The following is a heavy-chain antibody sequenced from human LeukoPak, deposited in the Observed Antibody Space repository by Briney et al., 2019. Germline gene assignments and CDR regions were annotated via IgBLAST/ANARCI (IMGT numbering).Heavy chain of an antibody. CDR3: ARDQPKSYDSSGYYSMLLDY. D-gene: IGHD3-22*01. Sequence: SQTLSLTCAISGDSASSNSAAWNWIRQSPSRGLEWLGRTYYRSRWYNDYAVSVKSRITINPDTSKNQFSLQLNSVTPEDTALYYCARDQPKSYDSSGYYSMLLDYWGQGTLVTVSS. J-gene: IGHJ4*02. V-gene: IGHV6-1*01. CDR2: TYYRSRWYN. CDR1: GDSASSNSAA.